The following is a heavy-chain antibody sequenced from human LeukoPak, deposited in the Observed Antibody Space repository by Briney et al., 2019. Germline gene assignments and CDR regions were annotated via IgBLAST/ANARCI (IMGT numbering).Heavy chain of an antibody. CDR2: INPNSGGT. J-gene: IGHJ6*03. D-gene: IGHD3-10*01. CDR3: ARDASPLLWFGELLVRYYYYYYMDV. Sequence: GASVKVSCKASGYTFTGYYMHWVRQAPGQGLEWMGWINPNSGGTNYAQKFQGRVTMTRDTSISTAYMELSRLRSDDTAVYYCARDASPLLWFGELLVRYYYYYYMDVWGKGTTVTISS. V-gene: IGHV1-2*02. CDR1: GYTFTGYY.